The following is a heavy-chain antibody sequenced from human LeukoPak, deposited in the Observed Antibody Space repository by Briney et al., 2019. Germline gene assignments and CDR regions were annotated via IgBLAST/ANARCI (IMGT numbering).Heavy chain of an antibody. CDR1: GFTFSNCA. CDR2: ISDDGVNT. Sequence: PGGSLRLSCAASGFTFSNCAMSWVRQAPGKGPEWVSTISDDGVNTYYADSVRGRFTISRDNSKNTLYLQMNSLRAEDTAVYYCARGGSSYGSGELVYWGQGTLVTVSS. J-gene: IGHJ4*02. CDR3: ARGGSSYGSGELVY. D-gene: IGHD3-10*01. V-gene: IGHV3-23*01.